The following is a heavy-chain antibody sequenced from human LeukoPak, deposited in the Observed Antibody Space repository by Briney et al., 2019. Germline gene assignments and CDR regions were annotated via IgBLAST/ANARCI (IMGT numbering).Heavy chain of an antibody. Sequence: PSETLSLTCAVYGASLSGYYWSWIRQSPGKGLEWIGEIFHTGSTTYNPSLKSRVTVSIDTSKNHFSLKLNSVTAADTAVYYSARHVRLETHTHHLDFWGQGSLVTVSS. CDR1: GASLSGYY. CDR3: ARHVRLETHTHHLDF. D-gene: IGHD2-2*02. J-gene: IGHJ4*02. CDR2: IFHTGST. V-gene: IGHV4-34*12.